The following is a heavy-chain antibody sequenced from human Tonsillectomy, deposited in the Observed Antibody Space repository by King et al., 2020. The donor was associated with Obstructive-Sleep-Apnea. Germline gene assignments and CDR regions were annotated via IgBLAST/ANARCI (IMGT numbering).Heavy chain of an antibody. CDR3: ARPTVTLEY. CDR1: GFTFSSYW. V-gene: IGHV3-74*01. CDR2: INPDGSVA. D-gene: IGHD4-17*01. J-gene: IGHJ4*02. Sequence: VQLVESGGALVQPGGSLRLSCAASGFTFSSYWMHWVRQAPGKGLVWVSRINPDGSVAIYADSVKGRFTISRDNAKNTLYPQMNDLRPGDTARYYCARPTVTLEYWGQGSQVTVSS.